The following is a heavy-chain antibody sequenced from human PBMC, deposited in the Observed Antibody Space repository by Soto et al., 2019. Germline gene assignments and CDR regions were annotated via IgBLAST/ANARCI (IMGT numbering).Heavy chain of an antibody. CDR1: GYTFTGYY. CDR3: ARAEDALGYCSGGSCYSLDY. D-gene: IGHD2-15*01. V-gene: IGHV1-2*04. Sequence: ASVKVSCKASGYTFTGYYMHWVRQAPGQGLEWMGWINPNSGGTNYAQKFQGWVTMTRDTSIGTAYMELSRLRSDDTAVYYCARAEDALGYCSGGSCYSLDYWGQGTLVTVSS. J-gene: IGHJ4*02. CDR2: INPNSGGT.